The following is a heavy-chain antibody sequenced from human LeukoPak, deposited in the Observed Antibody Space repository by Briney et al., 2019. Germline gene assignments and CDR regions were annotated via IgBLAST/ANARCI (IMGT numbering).Heavy chain of an antibody. J-gene: IGHJ4*02. CDR2: IYSGGST. V-gene: IGHV3-66*01. D-gene: IGHD2-21*01. CDR1: GFTVSSNY. Sequence: GGSLRLSCAASGFTVSSNYMGWVRQAPGKGLEWVAVIYSGGSTYYADSVKGRFIISRDNSKNTLNLQMNSLRAEDAAVYYCARGYSSDNWGQGTLVTVSS. CDR3: ARGYSSDN.